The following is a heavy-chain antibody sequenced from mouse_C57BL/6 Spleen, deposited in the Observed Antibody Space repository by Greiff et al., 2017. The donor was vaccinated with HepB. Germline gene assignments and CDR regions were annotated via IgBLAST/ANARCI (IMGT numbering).Heavy chain of an antibody. V-gene: IGHV1-55*01. CDR1: GYTFTSYW. Sequence: QVQLKQPGAELVKPGASVKMSCKASGYTFTSYWITWVKQRPGQGLEWIGDIYPGSGSTNYNEKFKSKATLTVDTSSSTAYMQLSSLTSEDSAVYYCARSEDYGSSYEDAMDYWGQGTSVTVSS. D-gene: IGHD1-1*01. CDR2: IYPGSGST. CDR3: ARSEDYGSSYEDAMDY. J-gene: IGHJ4*01.